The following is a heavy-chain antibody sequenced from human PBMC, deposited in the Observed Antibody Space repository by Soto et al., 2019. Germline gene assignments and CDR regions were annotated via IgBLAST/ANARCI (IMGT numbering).Heavy chain of an antibody. CDR1: GFTFSSYA. CDR2: ISGSGGST. Sequence: GGSLRLSCAASGFTFSSYAMSWVRQAPGKGLEWVSAISGSGGSTYYADSVKGRFTISRDNSKNTLYLQMNSLRAEDTAVYYCATRITMVRGVIIVYWGQGTLVTVSS. CDR3: ATRITMVRGVIIVY. J-gene: IGHJ4*02. V-gene: IGHV3-23*01. D-gene: IGHD3-10*01.